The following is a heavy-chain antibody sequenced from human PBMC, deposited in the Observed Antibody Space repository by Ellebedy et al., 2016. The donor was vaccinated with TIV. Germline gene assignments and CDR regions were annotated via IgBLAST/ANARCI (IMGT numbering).Heavy chain of an antibody. V-gene: IGHV3-23*01. D-gene: IGHD3-3*01. CDR2: ISGSGLST. CDR1: GFTFSSYA. CDR3: ARDPGVVPGGGLDF. J-gene: IGHJ4*02. Sequence: GESLKISCAASGFTFSSYALTWVRQASGKGLEWVSTISGSGLSTYYADSVKGRFTISRDNSLYLQMNSLRADDTAIYYCARDPGVVPGGGLDFWGQGILVTVSS.